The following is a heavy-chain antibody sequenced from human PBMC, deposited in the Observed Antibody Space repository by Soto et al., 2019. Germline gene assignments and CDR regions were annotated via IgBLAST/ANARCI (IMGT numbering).Heavy chain of an antibody. D-gene: IGHD2-8*01. CDR3: AKVSSAWYAGFFDL. CDR2: ISNDGSNK. CDR1: GFSFSTYG. J-gene: IGHJ4*02. V-gene: IGHV3-30*18. Sequence: GGSLRLSCAASGFSFSTYGMHWVRQAPGKGLEWVAFISNDGSNKYYADSVKGRFTISRDNSKNTLYLQMNTLRAEDTAVYYCAKVSSAWYAGFFDLWGQGTLVTVSS.